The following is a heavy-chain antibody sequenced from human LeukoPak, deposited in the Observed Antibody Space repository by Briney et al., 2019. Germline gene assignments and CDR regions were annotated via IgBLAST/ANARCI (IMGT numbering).Heavy chain of an antibody. CDR2: IYYSGST. J-gene: IGHJ5*02. Sequence: SETLSLTCTVSGGSISSSSYYWGWIRQPPGKGLEWIGSIYYSGSTYCNPSLKSRVTISVDTSKNQFSLKLSSVTAADTAVYYCARQGITMVRGTFDPWGQGTLVTVSS. V-gene: IGHV4-39*01. D-gene: IGHD3-10*01. CDR3: ARQGITMVRGTFDP. CDR1: GGSISSSSYY.